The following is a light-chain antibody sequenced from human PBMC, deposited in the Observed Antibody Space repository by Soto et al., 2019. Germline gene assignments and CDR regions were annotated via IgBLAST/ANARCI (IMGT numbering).Light chain of an antibody. CDR2: EGN. Sequence: QSLLTQPASVSGSPGQSITISCTGTRSDIGSYNLVSWYQHLPDKAPKLMIYEGNTRPSGVSNRFSGSKSDNTASLTISGLQPEDEAVYFCSSYAGTSTYVFGSGTKVTVL. V-gene: IGLV2-23*01. CDR1: RSDIGSYNL. J-gene: IGLJ1*01. CDR3: SSYAGTSTYV.